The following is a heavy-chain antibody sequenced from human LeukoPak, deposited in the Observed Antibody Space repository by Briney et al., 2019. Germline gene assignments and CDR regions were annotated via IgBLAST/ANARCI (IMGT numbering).Heavy chain of an antibody. D-gene: IGHD6-6*01. J-gene: IGHJ6*03. CDR1: GFTFSSYA. Sequence: GGSLRLSCAASGFTFSSYAMHWVRQAPGKGLEYVSAISSNGGSTYHANSVKGRFTISRDNSKNTLYLQMGSLRAEDMAVYYCARMGSSGLYYYYYMDVWGKGTTVTVSS. CDR2: ISSNGGST. V-gene: IGHV3-64*01. CDR3: ARMGSSGLYYYYYMDV.